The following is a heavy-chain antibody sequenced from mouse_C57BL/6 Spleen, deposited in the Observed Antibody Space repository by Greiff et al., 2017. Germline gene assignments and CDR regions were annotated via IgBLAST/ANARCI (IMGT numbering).Heavy chain of an antibody. CDR3: AREDYGSRPFAY. CDR2: IYPGDGDT. D-gene: IGHD1-1*01. CDR1: GYAFSSSW. J-gene: IGHJ3*01. Sequence: QVQLQESGPELVKPGASVKISCKASGYAFSSSWMNWVKQRPGKGLEWIGRIYPGDGDTNYNGKFKGKATLTADKSSSTAYMQLSSLTSEDSAVYFCAREDYGSRPFAYWGQGTLVTVSA. V-gene: IGHV1-82*01.